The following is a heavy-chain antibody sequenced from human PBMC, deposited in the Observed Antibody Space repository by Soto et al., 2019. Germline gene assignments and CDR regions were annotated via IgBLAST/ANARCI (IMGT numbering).Heavy chain of an antibody. CDR1: GYSFTSYW. J-gene: IGHJ6*02. V-gene: IGHV5-10-1*01. Sequence: GESLKISCKGSGYSFTSYWINWVRQMPGKGLEWMGRIDPSDSYTNYSPSFQGHVTISADKSISTAYLQWSSLKASDTAVYYCARRSIAAAGDYYYGMDVWGQGTTVTVSS. CDR2: IDPSDSYT. D-gene: IGHD6-13*01. CDR3: ARRSIAAAGDYYYGMDV.